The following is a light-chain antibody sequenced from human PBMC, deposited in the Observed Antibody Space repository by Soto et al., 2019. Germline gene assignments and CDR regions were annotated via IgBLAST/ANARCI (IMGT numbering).Light chain of an antibody. V-gene: IGKV3-20*01. J-gene: IGKJ1*01. CDR1: QSVSSSY. CDR3: QQYGSSPT. CDR2: GAS. Sequence: DIVLTQSPGTLSLSPGERATLSCMASQSVSSSYLVWYQQKPGQAPRLLIYGASSRATGIPDRFSGSGSGTDFTLTISRLEPEDFAVYYCQQYGSSPTFGQGTKVDIK.